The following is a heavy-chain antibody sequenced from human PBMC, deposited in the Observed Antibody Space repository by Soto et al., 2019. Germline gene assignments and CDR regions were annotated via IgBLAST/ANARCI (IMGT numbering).Heavy chain of an antibody. Sequence: GGSLRLSCAASGFTFSNAWMSWVRQAPGKGLEWVGRIKSKTDGGTTDYAAPVKGRFTISRDDSKNTLYLQMNSLKTEDTAVYYCTTNRIVLVGAITAFDYWGQGTLVTVSS. V-gene: IGHV3-15*01. CDR2: IKSKTDGGTT. CDR1: GFTFSNAW. D-gene: IGHD1-26*01. CDR3: TTNRIVLVGAITAFDY. J-gene: IGHJ4*02.